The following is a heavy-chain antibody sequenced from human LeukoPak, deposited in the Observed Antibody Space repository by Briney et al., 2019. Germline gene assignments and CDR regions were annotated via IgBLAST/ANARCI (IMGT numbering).Heavy chain of an antibody. CDR2: ISYDVSNK. D-gene: IGHD3-10*01. CDR1: GFTFSSYG. CDR3: AKDGASGLLWFGELD. Sequence: GGSLRLFCAASGFTFSSYGMHWVRQAPGKGLEWVAVISYDVSNKYYADSVKGRFTISRDNSKNTLYLQMNSLRAEDTAVYYCAKDGASGLLWFGELDWGQGTLVTVSS. J-gene: IGHJ4*02. V-gene: IGHV3-30*18.